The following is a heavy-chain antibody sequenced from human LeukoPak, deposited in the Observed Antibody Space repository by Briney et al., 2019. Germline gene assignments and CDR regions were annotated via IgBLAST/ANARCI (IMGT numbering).Heavy chain of an antibody. CDR3: ARGLGVSAWRYYFDY. CDR1: GYSISSGYY. V-gene: IGHV4-38-2*02. Sequence: SETLSLTCSVSGYSISSGYYWGWIRQTPGKELEWIGSIYHSGSTSYNPSLKSRVTMSVDTSKNQFSLRLSSVTAADTAVYSCARGLGVSAWRYYFDYWGQGTLVTVCS. CDR2: IYHSGST. J-gene: IGHJ4*02. D-gene: IGHD6-19*01.